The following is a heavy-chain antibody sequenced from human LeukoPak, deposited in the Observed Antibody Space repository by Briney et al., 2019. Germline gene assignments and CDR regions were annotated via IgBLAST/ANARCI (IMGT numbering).Heavy chain of an antibody. J-gene: IGHJ4*02. CDR2: IYSGGST. CDR3: ARDQRDYFDY. V-gene: IGHV3-53*01. Sequence: GGSLRLSCAASGFTVSSNYMSWVRQAPGKGLEWFSVIYSGGSTYYADSVKGRFTISRDNSKNTLYIQMNRLKAEDTAVYYCARDQRDYFDYWGQGTLVTVSS. CDR1: GFTVSSNY. D-gene: IGHD6-25*01.